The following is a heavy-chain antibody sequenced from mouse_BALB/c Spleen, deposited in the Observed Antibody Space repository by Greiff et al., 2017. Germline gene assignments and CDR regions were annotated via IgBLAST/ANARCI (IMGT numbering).Heavy chain of an antibody. V-gene: IGHV1-18*01. CDR3: ARKVPYDGYLDWYFDV. CDR1: GYTFTDYN. J-gene: IGHJ1*01. Sequence: DVQLQESGPELVKPGASVKIPCKASGYTFTDYNMDWVKQSHGKSLEWIGDINPNNGGTIYNQKFKGKATLTVDKSSSTAYMELRSLTSEDTAVYYCARKVPYDGYLDWYFDVWGAGTTVTVSS. CDR2: INPNNGGT. D-gene: IGHD2-3*01.